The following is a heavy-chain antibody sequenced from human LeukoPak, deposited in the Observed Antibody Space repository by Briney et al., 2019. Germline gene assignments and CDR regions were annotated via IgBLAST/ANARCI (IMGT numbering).Heavy chain of an antibody. V-gene: IGHV3-23*01. Sequence: PGGSLRLSCADSGFTFSTYFTCWVRPAPGKGPEWVSAISGSVRSTYDAYSVQGRCTISRDNSKNMPYLQKNSLRAEYTPIYCRAVYYYDSSGYSPPPGYFQQWSEATLVTVS. CDR3: AVYYYDSSGYSPPPGYFQQ. J-gene: IGHJ1*01. CDR2: ISGSVRST. CDR1: GFTFSTYF. D-gene: IGHD3-22*01.